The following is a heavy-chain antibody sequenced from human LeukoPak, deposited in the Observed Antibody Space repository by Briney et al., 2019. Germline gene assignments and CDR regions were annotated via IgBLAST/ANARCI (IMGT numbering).Heavy chain of an antibody. CDR1: GGTFSSYA. D-gene: IGHD1-26*01. J-gene: IGHJ4*02. CDR2: IIPIFGTA. V-gene: IGHV1-69*13. CDR3: ATVRVGSYYFDY. Sequence: SVKVSCKASGGTFSSYAISWVRQAPGQGLEWMGGIIPIFGTANYAQKFQGRATITADESTSTAYMELSSLRSEDTAAYYCATVRVGSYYFDYWGQGTLVTVSS.